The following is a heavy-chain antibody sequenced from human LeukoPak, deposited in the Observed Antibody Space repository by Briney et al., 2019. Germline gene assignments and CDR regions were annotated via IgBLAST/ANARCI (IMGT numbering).Heavy chain of an antibody. CDR1: GGSISSSSYY. V-gene: IGHV4-39*07. J-gene: IGHJ4*02. D-gene: IGHD6-19*01. Sequence: PSETLSLTCTVSGGSISSSSYYWGWIRQPPGKGLEWIGSIYYSGSTYYNPSLKSRVTISVDTSKNQFSLKLSSVTAADTAVYYCARGGSGWYRGPKPVDYWGQGTLVTVSS. CDR2: IYYSGST. CDR3: ARGGSGWYRGPKPVDY.